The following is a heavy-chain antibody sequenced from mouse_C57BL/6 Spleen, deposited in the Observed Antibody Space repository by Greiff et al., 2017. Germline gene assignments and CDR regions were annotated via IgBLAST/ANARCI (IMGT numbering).Heavy chain of an antibody. Sequence: QVQLQQPGAELVRPGSSVKLSCKASGYTFTSYWMHWVKQRPIQGLEWIGNIDPSDSETHYNQKFKDKATLTVDKSSSTAYMQLSRLTSEDSAVYYCARDDGYYGYWGQGTTLTVSS. J-gene: IGHJ2*01. CDR2: IDPSDSET. V-gene: IGHV1-52*01. CDR1: GYTFTSYW. D-gene: IGHD2-3*01. CDR3: ARDDGYYGY.